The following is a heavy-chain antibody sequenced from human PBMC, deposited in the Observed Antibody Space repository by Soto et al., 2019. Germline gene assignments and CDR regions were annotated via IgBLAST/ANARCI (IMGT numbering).Heavy chain of an antibody. CDR2: ISSSGSPI. D-gene: IGHD2-2*02. CDR1: GFTFSSYE. Sequence: GGSLRLSCTASGFTFSSYEMNWVRQAPGKGLEWVSYISSSGSPIYYADSMKGRFTISRDNAKNSLYLQMNSLRAEDTAVYYCARSWGVYCTSTSCYTPWLDPWGQGTLVTVSS. V-gene: IGHV3-48*03. CDR3: ARSWGVYCTSTSCYTPWLDP. J-gene: IGHJ5*02.